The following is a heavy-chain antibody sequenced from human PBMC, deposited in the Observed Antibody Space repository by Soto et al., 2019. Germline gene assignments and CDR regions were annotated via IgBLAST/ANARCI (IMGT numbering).Heavy chain of an antibody. J-gene: IGHJ6*02. V-gene: IGHV1-69*13. Sequence: SVKVSCKAFGGTFISYSFSWVRQAPGQGLEWMGGTIPIFSTTHYAQNFQGRVTITADGSTSTAYMELSSLRSEDTAVYYCAAAVWRGYSEYYYGMDVWGLGTTVTVSS. CDR1: GGTFISYS. D-gene: IGHD3-3*01. CDR2: TIPIFSTT. CDR3: AAAVWRGYSEYYYGMDV.